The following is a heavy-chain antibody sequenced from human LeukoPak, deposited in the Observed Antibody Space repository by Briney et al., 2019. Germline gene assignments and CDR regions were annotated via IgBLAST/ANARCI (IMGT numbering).Heavy chain of an antibody. CDR2: INPNSGGT. D-gene: IGHD6-19*01. Sequence: ASVKVSCKASGYTFTDFGISWVRQAPGQGLEWMGWINPNSGGTNYAQKFQGRVTMTRDTSISTAYMELSRLRSDDTAVYYCASLAVAGPGMDVWGKGTTVTVSS. J-gene: IGHJ6*03. CDR1: GYTFTDFG. CDR3: ASLAVAGPGMDV. V-gene: IGHV1-2*02.